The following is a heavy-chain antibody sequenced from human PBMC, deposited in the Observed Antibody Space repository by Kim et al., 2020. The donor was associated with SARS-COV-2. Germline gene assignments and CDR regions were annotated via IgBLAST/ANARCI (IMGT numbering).Heavy chain of an antibody. J-gene: IGHJ4*02. V-gene: IGHV1-2*06. D-gene: IGHD6-13*01. CDR2: INCNSGGT. CDR3: ARVRIAAAGTPPDY. Sequence: ASVKVSCKASGYTFTGYYMHWVRQAPGQGLEWMGRINCNSGGTSYAQKFQGRVTMTRDTSITTAYMDLSRLTSDDTAVYYCARVRIAAAGTPPDYWAREPWSPSPQ. CDR1: GYTFTGYY.